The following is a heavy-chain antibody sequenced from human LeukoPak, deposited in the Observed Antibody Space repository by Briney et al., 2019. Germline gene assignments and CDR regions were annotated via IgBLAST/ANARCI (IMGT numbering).Heavy chain of an antibody. D-gene: IGHD6-13*01. CDR1: GYTLTELS. CDR2: FDPEDGET. Sequence: ASVNVSCKVSGYTLTELSMHWVRQAPGKGLEWMGGFDPEDGETIYAQKFQGRVTMTEDTSTDTAYMELSSLRSEDTAVYYCATDRIAAAGTDYWGQGTLVTVSS. V-gene: IGHV1-24*01. CDR3: ATDRIAAAGTDY. J-gene: IGHJ4*02.